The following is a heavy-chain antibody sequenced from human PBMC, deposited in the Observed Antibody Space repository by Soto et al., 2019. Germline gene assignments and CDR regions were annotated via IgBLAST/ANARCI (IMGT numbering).Heavy chain of an antibody. D-gene: IGHD3-3*01. V-gene: IGHV4-34*01. J-gene: IGHJ4*02. CDR2: INHSRST. Sequence: QVQLQQWGAGLLKPSETLSLTCAVYGGSFSGYYWSWIRQPPGKGLEWIGEINHSRSTNYNPSLTSRVTIPVDTSKNQFSLKLSSVTAADTAVYYCARVAVFGVVIGTLFDYWGQGTLVTVSS. CDR3: ARVAVFGVVIGTLFDY. CDR1: GGSFSGYY.